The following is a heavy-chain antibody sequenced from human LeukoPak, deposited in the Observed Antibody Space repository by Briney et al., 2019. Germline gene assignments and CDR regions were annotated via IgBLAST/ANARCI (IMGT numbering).Heavy chain of an antibody. V-gene: IGHV3-30*18. J-gene: IGHJ4*02. Sequence: PGSSLRLSCAASGFTFNSYGMHWVRQAPGKGLEWVAVISYDGPNKYYADSVKGRFTISRDDSKSTLYLQMNSLRPEDTAVYYCAKEKLPSGYSFLTDYWGQGTLVTVSS. CDR1: GFTFNSYG. D-gene: IGHD5-18*01. CDR3: AKEKLPSGYSFLTDY. CDR2: ISYDGPNK.